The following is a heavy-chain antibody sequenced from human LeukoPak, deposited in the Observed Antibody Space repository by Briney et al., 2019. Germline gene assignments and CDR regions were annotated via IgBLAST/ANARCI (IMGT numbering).Heavy chain of an antibody. V-gene: IGHV3-21*01. CDR3: ARDQKSTYYYDTSGDNWFDP. D-gene: IGHD3-22*01. CDR2: ISSSSTNI. J-gene: IGHJ5*02. CDR1: GFTFSSYS. Sequence: KTGGSLRLSCAASGFTFSSYSMNWVRQAPGKGLEWVSSISSSSTNIYYADSVKGRFTISRDNAKNSLYLQMNSLRAEDTAVYYCARDQKSTYYYDTSGDNWFDPWGQGTLVTVSS.